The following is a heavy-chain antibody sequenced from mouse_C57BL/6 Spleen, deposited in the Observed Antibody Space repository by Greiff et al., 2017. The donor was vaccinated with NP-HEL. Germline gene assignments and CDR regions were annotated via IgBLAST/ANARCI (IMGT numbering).Heavy chain of an antibody. V-gene: IGHV1-53*01. J-gene: IGHJ2*01. CDR3: ARGWLLWLRRFDY. D-gene: IGHD2-2*01. Sequence: QVQLQQPGTELVKPGASVKLSCKASGYTFTSYWMHWVKQRPGQGLEWMGNINPSNGGTNYNEKLKSKATLTVDKSSSTAYMQLSSLTSEDSAVYYFARGWLLWLRRFDYWGQGTTLTVSS. CDR2: INPSNGGT. CDR1: GYTFTSYW.